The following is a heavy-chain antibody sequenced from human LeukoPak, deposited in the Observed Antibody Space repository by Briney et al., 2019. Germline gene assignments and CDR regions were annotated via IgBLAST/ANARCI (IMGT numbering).Heavy chain of an antibody. Sequence: SQTLSLTCAVSGGSISSGGYSWSWIRQPPGKGLEWIGYIYHSGSTYYNPSLKSRVTISVDRSKNQFSLKLSSVTAADTAVYYCARGLGASDWGQGTLVTVSS. CDR3: ARGLGASD. CDR1: GGSISSGGYS. V-gene: IGHV4-30-2*01. D-gene: IGHD1-26*01. J-gene: IGHJ4*02. CDR2: IYHSGST.